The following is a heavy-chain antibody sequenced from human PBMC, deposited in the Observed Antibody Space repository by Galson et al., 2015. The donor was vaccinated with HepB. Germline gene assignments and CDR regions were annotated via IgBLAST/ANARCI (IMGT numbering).Heavy chain of an antibody. V-gene: IGHV5-10-1*01. D-gene: IGHD3-22*01. CDR3: ASMYYYDSSGYSTYYYYGMDV. CDR2: IDPSDSYT. J-gene: IGHJ6*02. CDR1: GYSLTTYW. Sequence: QSGAEVKKPGEPLRISCKGSGYSLTTYWISWVRQMPGKGLEWMGRIDPSDSYTNYSPSFQGHVTISADKSISTAYLQWSSLKASDTAMYYCASMYYYDSSGYSTYYYYGMDVWGQGTTVTVSS.